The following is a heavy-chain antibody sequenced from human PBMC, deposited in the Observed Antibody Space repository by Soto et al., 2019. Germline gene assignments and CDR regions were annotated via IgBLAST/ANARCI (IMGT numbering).Heavy chain of an antibody. CDR3: ARDVYDSSGYYYGPWFDP. J-gene: IGHJ5*02. CDR1: GGSISSGGYY. Sequence: SETLSLTCTVSGGSISSGGYYWSWIRQHPGKGLEWIGYIYYSGSTYYNPSLKSRVTIPVDTSKNQFSLKLSSVTAADTAVYYCARDVYDSSGYYYGPWFDPWGQGTLVTVSS. V-gene: IGHV4-31*03. D-gene: IGHD3-22*01. CDR2: IYYSGST.